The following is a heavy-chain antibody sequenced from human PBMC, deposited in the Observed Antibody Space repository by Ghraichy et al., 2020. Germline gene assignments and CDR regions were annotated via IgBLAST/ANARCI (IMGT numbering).Heavy chain of an antibody. D-gene: IGHD3-10*01. CDR1: GFTFSSYD. J-gene: IGHJ5*02. V-gene: IGHV3-13*01. CDR2: IGTAGDT. Sequence: GGSLRLSCAASGFTFSSYDMHWVRQATGKGLEWVSAIGTAGDTYYPGSVKGRFTISRENAKNSLYLQMNSLRAGDTAVYYCARDLGTGEFDPWGQGTLVTVSS. CDR3: ARDLGTGEFDP.